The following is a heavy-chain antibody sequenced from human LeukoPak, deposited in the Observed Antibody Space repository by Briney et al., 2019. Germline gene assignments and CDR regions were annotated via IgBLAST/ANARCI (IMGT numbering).Heavy chain of an antibody. CDR3: ARDFGTTGWHTFDY. CDR2: TYYRSKWYN. Sequence: SQTLSLTCVVSGDSVSSQNGAWNWIWQSPSRGLEWLGRTYYRSKWYNDYAESMEGRMTVSQDTSKNQYSLHLNSVTPDDTAVYYCARDFGTTGWHTFDYWGQGTLVTVSS. CDR1: GDSVSSQNGA. J-gene: IGHJ4*02. V-gene: IGHV6-1*01. D-gene: IGHD6-19*01.